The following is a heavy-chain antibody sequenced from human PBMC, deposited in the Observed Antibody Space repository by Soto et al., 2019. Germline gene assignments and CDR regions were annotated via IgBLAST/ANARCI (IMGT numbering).Heavy chain of an antibody. CDR2: INHLGSI. J-gene: IGHJ6*03. V-gene: IGHV4-34*01. CDR1: GGSLSDYF. D-gene: IGHD2-21*01. CDR3: ARGGISHWAYFYYMDV. Sequence: SETLSLTCVVSGGSLSDYFWSWIRQPPGMALEWIGEINHLGSINYNPSLKSRVTMSVDTSKNQFSLTLNSVTAADTATYYCARGGISHWAYFYYMDVWDRGTRSPSP.